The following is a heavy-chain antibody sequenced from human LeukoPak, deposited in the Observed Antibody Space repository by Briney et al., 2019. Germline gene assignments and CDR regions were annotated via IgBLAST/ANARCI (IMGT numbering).Heavy chain of an antibody. V-gene: IGHV3-23*01. CDR1: GFTVSSNY. Sequence: PGGSLRLSCAASGFTVSSNYMSWVRQAPGKGLEWVSTISSSGISTYYADSVKGRFTISRDNSKNTLYLQMNSLRVEDTALYYCAKDSGRYSRSSEDDNWGQGTLVTVSS. D-gene: IGHD6-6*01. J-gene: IGHJ4*02. CDR3: AKDSGRYSRSSEDDN. CDR2: ISSSGIST.